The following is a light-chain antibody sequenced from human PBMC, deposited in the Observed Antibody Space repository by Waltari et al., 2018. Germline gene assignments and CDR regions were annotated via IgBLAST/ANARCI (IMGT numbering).Light chain of an antibody. CDR1: QSVSTY. CDR3: QHRSNWALT. V-gene: IGKV3-11*01. CDR2: DAS. Sequence: DIVLTQSPATLSWSPGERATLSCRASQSVSTYFAWYQQKPGQAPRLLIYDASNRATGIPARFSGSGSGTDFTLTISSLEPEDFAVYFCQHRSNWALTFGGGTKVEIK. J-gene: IGKJ4*01.